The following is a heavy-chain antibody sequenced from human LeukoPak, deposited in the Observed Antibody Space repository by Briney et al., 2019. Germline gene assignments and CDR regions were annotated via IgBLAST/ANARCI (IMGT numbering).Heavy chain of an antibody. D-gene: IGHD2-2*02. CDR1: GFTFSSYA. V-gene: IGHV3-30-3*01. CDR3: ARDRCSSSSCYTYYGMEL. CDR2: ISYDGSNK. Sequence: GGSLRLSCAASGFTFSSYAMHWVRQAPGKGLEWVAVISYDGSNKYYADSVKGRFTISRDNSKNTLYLQMNSLRAEDTAVYYCARDRCSSSSCYTYYGMELWGQGTTVTVSS. J-gene: IGHJ6*02.